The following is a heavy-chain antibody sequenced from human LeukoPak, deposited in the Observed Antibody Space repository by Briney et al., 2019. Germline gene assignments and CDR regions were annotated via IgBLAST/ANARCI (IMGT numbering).Heavy chain of an antibody. CDR3: ARRGLVAGIYDLVYGFDL. V-gene: IGHV1-8*03. J-gene: IGHJ3*01. CDR1: GYSFTTFH. D-gene: IGHD3/OR15-3a*01. Sequence: ASVKVSCKAAGYSFTTFHMNWVRQAPGQGPERMGWVNPDNGNTGFAQKFQGRVTITQNSSVTTVYMELSSLTSEDTAVYYCARRGLVAGIYDLVYGFDLWGQGTMVTVSS. CDR2: VNPDNGNT.